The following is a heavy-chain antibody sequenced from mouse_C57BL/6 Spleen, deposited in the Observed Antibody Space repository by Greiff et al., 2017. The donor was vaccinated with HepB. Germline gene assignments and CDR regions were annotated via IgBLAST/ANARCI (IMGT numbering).Heavy chain of an antibody. CDR2: INPNYGTT. J-gene: IGHJ4*01. Sequence: LQESGPELVKPGASVKISCKASGYSFTDYNMNWVKQSNGKSLEWIGVINPNYGTTSYNQKFKGKATLTVDQSSSTAYMQLNSLTSEDSAVYYCARSGDGYYDYAMDYWGQGTSVTVSS. CDR3: ARSGDGYYDYAMDY. D-gene: IGHD2-3*01. CDR1: GYSFTDYN. V-gene: IGHV1-39*01.